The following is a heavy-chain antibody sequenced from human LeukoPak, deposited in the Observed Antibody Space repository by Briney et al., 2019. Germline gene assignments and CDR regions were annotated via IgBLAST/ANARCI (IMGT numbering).Heavy chain of an antibody. CDR3: ARSKAHLSTSWYGTWFDP. CDR1: GCSVSSGYY. D-gene: IGHD2-2*01. V-gene: IGHV4-38-2*02. CDR2: MYHSGDT. Sequence: KPSETLSLTCTVSGCSVSSGYYWGWIRQPPGKGLEWIGSMYHSGDTYHNPSLKSRVTISVDTSKNQLSLKLSSVTAADTAVYYCARSKAHLSTSWYGTWFDPWGQGTLVTVSS. J-gene: IGHJ5*02.